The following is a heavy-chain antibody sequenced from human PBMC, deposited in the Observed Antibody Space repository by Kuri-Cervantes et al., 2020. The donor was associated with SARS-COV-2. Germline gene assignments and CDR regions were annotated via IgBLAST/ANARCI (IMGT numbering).Heavy chain of an antibody. CDR3: AEEGSDMTTVTPGAFDI. V-gene: IGHV1-46*01. J-gene: IGHJ3*02. CDR2: INPSGGST. CDR1: GYTFTGHY. Sequence: ASVKVSCKTSGYTFTGHYMHWVRQAPGQGLEWMGIINPSGGSTSYAQKFQGRVTITTDESTSTAYMELSSLRSEDTAVYYCAEEGSDMTTVTPGAFDIWGQGTMVTVSS. D-gene: IGHD4-17*01.